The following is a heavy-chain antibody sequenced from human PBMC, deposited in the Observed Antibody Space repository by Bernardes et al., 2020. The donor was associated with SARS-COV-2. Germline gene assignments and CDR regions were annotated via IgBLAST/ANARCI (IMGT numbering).Heavy chain of an antibody. V-gene: IGHV3-21*01. CDR3: ARVGKLFSYGSGTYAAMDV. CDR1: GFSFSSYS. Sequence: GGSLRLSCAVSGFSFSSYSMNWVRQTPGRGLEWVSSITSSNYVSYVDSVKGRFTISRDNAKNSLYLQMNSLRAEDTAVYFCARVGKLFSYGSGTYAAMDVWGQGTTVTVSS. D-gene: IGHD3-10*01. CDR2: ITSSNYV. J-gene: IGHJ6*02.